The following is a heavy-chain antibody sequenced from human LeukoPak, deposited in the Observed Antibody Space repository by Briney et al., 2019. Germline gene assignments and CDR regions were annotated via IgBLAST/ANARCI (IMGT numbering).Heavy chain of an antibody. CDR2: ISAYNGNT. D-gene: IGHD6-19*01. CDR3: AREAGWLVDSYNWFDP. Sequence: GASVKVSCKASGYTFTSYGISWVRQAPGQGLEWMGWISAYNGNTNYAQKLQGRVTMTTDTSTSTAYMELRSLRSDDTAVYYCAREAGWLVDSYNWFDPWGQGTLVTVSS. CDR1: GYTFTSYG. V-gene: IGHV1-18*04. J-gene: IGHJ5*02.